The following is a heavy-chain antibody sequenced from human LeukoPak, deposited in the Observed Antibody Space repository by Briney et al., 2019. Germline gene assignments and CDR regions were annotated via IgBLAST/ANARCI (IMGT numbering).Heavy chain of an antibody. D-gene: IGHD1-26*01. J-gene: IGHJ4*02. Sequence: PGGSLRLSCAASGFTFSSYGMHWVRQAPGKGLEWVAFIRYDGSNKYYADSVKGRFTISRDNSKNTLYLQMNSLRAEDTALYYCARRGAGPEGDYFDYWGQGTLVTVSS. CDR1: GFTFSSYG. CDR2: IRYDGSNK. V-gene: IGHV3-30*02. CDR3: ARRGAGPEGDYFDY.